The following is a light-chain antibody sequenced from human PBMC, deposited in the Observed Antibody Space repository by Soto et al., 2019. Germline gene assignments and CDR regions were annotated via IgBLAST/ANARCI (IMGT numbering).Light chain of an antibody. CDR2: GAA. CDR3: QQYGTSPWT. CDR1: QSVSSNY. V-gene: IGKV3-20*01. Sequence: EIVLTQSPGTLSLSPGERATLSCRASQSVSSNYLAWYQQKPGQAPRLLIYGAASRATGITDRFSGRGSGTDFTLTISRLEPEDCAVYYCQQYGTSPWTFGQGTKVEIK. J-gene: IGKJ1*01.